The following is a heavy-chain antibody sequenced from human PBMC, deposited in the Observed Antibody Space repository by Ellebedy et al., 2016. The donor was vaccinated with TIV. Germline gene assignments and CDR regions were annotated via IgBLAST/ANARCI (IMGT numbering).Heavy chain of an antibody. Sequence: GESLKISXAASGFTFSRFGMHWVRQAPGKGLEYVAAITSNGEGIYHANSVKGRFTISRDNSKNTLYLQMGSLTTDDTAIYYGAGAPPPPGGDTSGLYGPKDYWGKGTLVTVSS. CDR1: GFTFSRFG. J-gene: IGHJ4*02. CDR3: AGAPPPPGGDTSGLYGPKDY. CDR2: ITSNGEGI. D-gene: IGHD6-19*01. V-gene: IGHV3-64*01.